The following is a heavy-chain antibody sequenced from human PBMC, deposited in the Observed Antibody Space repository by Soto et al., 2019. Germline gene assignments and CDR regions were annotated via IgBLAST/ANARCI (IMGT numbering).Heavy chain of an antibody. D-gene: IGHD3-22*01. CDR1: GGTFSSYA. Sequence: SVKVSWKASGGTFSSYAISWVRQAPGQGLEWMGGIIPIFGTANYAQKFQGRVTITADESTSTAYMELSSLRSEDTAVYYCARGDTYYYDSSGYYFGWFDPWGQGTLVTVSS. CDR3: ARGDTYYYDSSGYYFGWFDP. V-gene: IGHV1-69*13. J-gene: IGHJ5*02. CDR2: IIPIFGTA.